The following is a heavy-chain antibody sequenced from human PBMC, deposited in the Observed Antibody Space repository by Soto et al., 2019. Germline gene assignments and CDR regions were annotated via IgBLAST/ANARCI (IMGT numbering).Heavy chain of an antibody. D-gene: IGHD4-17*01. J-gene: IGHJ4*02. Sequence: EVQLLESGGGLVQPGGSLRLSCAASRFSFSTYAMSWVRQAPGKGLEWVSSISASGGSTYYADSVKGLFTISRDNSKSTLFLQMSSLRDEDTAVYHSAKSTRQYGDRVSFDYWGQGTLVTVSS. CDR3: AKSTRQYGDRVSFDY. V-gene: IGHV3-23*01. CDR1: RFSFSTYA. CDR2: ISASGGST.